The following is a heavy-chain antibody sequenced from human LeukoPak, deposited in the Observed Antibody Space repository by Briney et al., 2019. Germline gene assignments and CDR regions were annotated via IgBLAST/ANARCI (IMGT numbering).Heavy chain of an antibody. CDR1: GSSISSYY. CDR3: ARHSSGYYYVGYFDY. Sequence: SETLSLTCTVSGSSISSYYWSWIRQPPGKGLEWIGYIYYSGSTNYNPSLKSRVTISVDTSKNQFSLKLSSVTAADTAVYYCARHSSGYYYVGYFDYWGQGTLVTVSP. J-gene: IGHJ4*02. CDR2: IYYSGST. D-gene: IGHD3-22*01. V-gene: IGHV4-59*01.